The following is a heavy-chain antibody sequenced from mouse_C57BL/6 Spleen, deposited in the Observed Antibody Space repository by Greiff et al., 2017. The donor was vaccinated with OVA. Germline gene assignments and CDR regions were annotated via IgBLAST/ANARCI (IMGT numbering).Heavy chain of an antibody. V-gene: IGHV1-18*01. D-gene: IGHD2-2*01. J-gene: IGHJ2*01. CDR2: INPNNGGT. CDR1: GYTFTDYN. CDR3: ARKGVSDYGYDEYYFDY. Sequence: EVQLQQSGPELVKPGASVKIPCKASGYTFTDYNMDWVKQSHGKSLEWIGDINPNNGGTIYNQKFKGKATLTVDKSSSTAYMELRSLTSEDTAVYYGARKGVSDYGYDEYYFDYWGQGTTLTVSS.